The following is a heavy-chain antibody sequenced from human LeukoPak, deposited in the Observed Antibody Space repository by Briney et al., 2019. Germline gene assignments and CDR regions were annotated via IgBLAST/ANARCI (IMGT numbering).Heavy chain of an antibody. CDR2: INAGNGNT. D-gene: IGHD6-6*01. J-gene: IGHJ4*02. V-gene: IGHV1-3*01. CDR3: ATDGGSYSSSSQSAFDY. CDR1: GYTFTSYA. Sequence: ASVKVSCKASGYTFTSYAMHWVRQAPGQRLEWMGWINAGNGNTKYSQKFQGRVTMTEDTSTDTAYMELSSLRSEDTAVYYCATDGGSYSSSSQSAFDYWGQGTLVTVSS.